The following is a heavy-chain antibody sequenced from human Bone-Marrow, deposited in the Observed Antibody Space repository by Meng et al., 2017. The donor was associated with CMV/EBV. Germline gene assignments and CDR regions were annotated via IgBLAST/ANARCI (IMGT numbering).Heavy chain of an antibody. CDR3: TTDGGSYYGFDY. J-gene: IGHJ4*02. D-gene: IGHD1-26*01. Sequence: LTCAASGFTFSNAWMSWVRQAPGKGLEWVGRIKSKTDGGTTDYAAPVKGRFTISRDDSKNTLYLQMNSLKTEDTAVYYCTTDGGSYYGFDYWGQGTLVTVSS. CDR1: GFTFSNAW. CDR2: IKSKTDGGTT. V-gene: IGHV3-15*01.